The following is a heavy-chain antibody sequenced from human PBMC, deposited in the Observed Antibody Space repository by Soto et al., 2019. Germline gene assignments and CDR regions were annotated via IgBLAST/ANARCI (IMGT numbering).Heavy chain of an antibody. D-gene: IGHD3-3*01. Sequence: GESLKISCKISGYRFSSFWIAWVRQKPGKGLEWMGIIYPGDATTIYSPSFQGRLTISADKSINSLYLQWSSLKASDTATYYCARLGFNYDFLSGYYNVHRYYGIDVWGQGTTVTVSS. CDR2: IYPGDATT. V-gene: IGHV5-51*01. CDR3: ARLGFNYDFLSGYYNVHRYYGIDV. CDR1: GYRFSSFW. J-gene: IGHJ6*02.